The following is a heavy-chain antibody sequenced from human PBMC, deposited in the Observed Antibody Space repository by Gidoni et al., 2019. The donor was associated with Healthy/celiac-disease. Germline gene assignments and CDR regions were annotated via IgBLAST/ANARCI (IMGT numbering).Heavy chain of an antibody. Sequence: QVQLVQSGAEVKKPGASVTVSCNASGYTFTSYYMHWVRQAPGQGLEWIGIINPSGGSTSYAQKFQGRVTMTRDTSTSTVYMELSSLRSEDTAVYYCARTVTTGYYFDYWGQGTLVTVSS. CDR2: INPSGGST. CDR1: GYTFTSYY. J-gene: IGHJ4*02. CDR3: ARTVTTGYYFDY. D-gene: IGHD4-17*01. V-gene: IGHV1-46*01.